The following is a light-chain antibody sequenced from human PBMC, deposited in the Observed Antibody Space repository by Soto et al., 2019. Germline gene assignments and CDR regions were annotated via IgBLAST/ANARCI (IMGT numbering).Light chain of an antibody. Sequence: DIQLTQSPSSLSASVGDRVTITCRVSQGINTYVNWYQQKPGKAPKLLIYTATSLQSGVPSRFSGSGSGTDFTLTITRLEPEDFAVYYCQQYVTSSPRTCGQGTKGDIK. CDR3: QQYVTSSPRT. CDR1: QGINTY. J-gene: IGKJ1*01. CDR2: TAT. V-gene: IGKV1-39*01.